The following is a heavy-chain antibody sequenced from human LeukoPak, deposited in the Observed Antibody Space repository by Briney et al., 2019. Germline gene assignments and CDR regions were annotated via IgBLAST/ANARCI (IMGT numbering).Heavy chain of an antibody. CDR1: GFTFSSYW. D-gene: IGHD3-3*01. CDR3: ARDGWEPSYSQYSDFWSGSNQSDAFDI. J-gene: IGHJ3*02. V-gene: IGHV3-30-3*01. CDR2: ISYVGSNK. Sequence: GGSLRLFCVASGFTFSSYWMHWVRQAPGKGLAWVAVISYVGSNKYYADSVKGRFTISRDNSKNTLYLHMNSLRAEDTAVYYCARDGWEPSYSQYSDFWSGSNQSDAFDIWGQGTMVTVSS.